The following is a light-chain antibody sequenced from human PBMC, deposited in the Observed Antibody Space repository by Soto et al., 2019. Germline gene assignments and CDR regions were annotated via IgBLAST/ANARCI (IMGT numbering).Light chain of an antibody. CDR1: QSISSS. V-gene: IGKV1-5*01. CDR2: DAS. CDR3: QEYESYPYS. J-gene: IGKJ2*01. Sequence: IQMTQSPSTVSASVGDRVTITGRASQSISSSLAWYQQKPGQAPKVLIYDASSLDSGVPSRFSGSGYGTEFTLTVSSLQPGDFATYSCQEYESYPYSFGQGTKLEIK.